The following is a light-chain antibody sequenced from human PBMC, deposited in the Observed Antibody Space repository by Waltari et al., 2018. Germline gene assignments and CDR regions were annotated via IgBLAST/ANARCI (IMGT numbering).Light chain of an antibody. V-gene: IGKV3-20*01. CDR2: GAS. CDR1: QSVRSSY. J-gene: IGKJ1*01. CDR3: QQYGSSPST. Sequence: EIVLTQSPGTLSLSPGERATLTCRARQSVRSSYLAWYQQKPGQAPRLLIYGASSRATGIPDRFSGSGSGTDFTLTISRLEPEDFAVYYCQQYGSSPSTFGHGTKVEIK.